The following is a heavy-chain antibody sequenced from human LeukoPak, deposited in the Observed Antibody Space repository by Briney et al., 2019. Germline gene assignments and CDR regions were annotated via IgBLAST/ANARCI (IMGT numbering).Heavy chain of an antibody. V-gene: IGHV3-21*01. CDR1: GFIFSSYS. Sequence: GGSLRLSCAASGFIFSSYSMNWVRQAPGKGLEWISSISSSSSYVYYADSVKGRFTISRDNAKNSLYLQMNSLRAEDTAVYYCARVVTIFGVVLYYVMDVWGQGTTVTVSS. D-gene: IGHD3-3*01. J-gene: IGHJ6*02. CDR3: ARVVTIFGVVLYYVMDV. CDR2: ISSSSSYV.